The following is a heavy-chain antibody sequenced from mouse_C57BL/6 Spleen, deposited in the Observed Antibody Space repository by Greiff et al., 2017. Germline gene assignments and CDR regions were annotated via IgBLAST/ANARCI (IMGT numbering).Heavy chain of an antibody. V-gene: IGHV3-6*01. CDR2: ISYDGSN. D-gene: IGHD4-1*01. Sequence: EVQLQESGPGLVKPSQSLSLTCSVTGYSITSGYYWNWIRQFPGNKLEWMGYISYDGSNNYNPPPKNRISITRDTTKNQFFLKLNSVTTEDTATYYCARDWDVNYFDYWGQGTTLTVSS. CDR3: ARDWDVNYFDY. J-gene: IGHJ2*01. CDR1: GYSITSGYY.